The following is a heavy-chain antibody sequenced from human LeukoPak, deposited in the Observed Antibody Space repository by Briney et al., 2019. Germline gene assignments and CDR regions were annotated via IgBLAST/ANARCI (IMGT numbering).Heavy chain of an antibody. CDR1: GFTLNSYL. CDR3: ARSNPNRNALDL. Sequence: PGGSLRLSCAASGFTLNSYLMSWVRQAPGGGLEWVANINKDGSEENYLDSVKGRFTGSRDNAKNSLNLQMNSLRGEDTAVYYCARSNPNRNALDLWGQGTMVTISS. V-gene: IGHV3-7*01. J-gene: IGHJ3*01. CDR2: INKDGSEE. D-gene: IGHD1-14*01.